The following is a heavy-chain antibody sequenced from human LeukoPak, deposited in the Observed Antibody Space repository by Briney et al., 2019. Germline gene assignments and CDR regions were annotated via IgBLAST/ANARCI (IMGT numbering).Heavy chain of an antibody. CDR1: GLTFRNYA. J-gene: IGHJ4*02. V-gene: IGHV3-30-3*01. CDR2: ISYDGSNK. CDR3: ASGAYSYYDILTDY. Sequence: GGSLRLSCAASGLTFRNYAMSWVRQAPGKGLEWVAVISYDGSNKYYADSVKGRFTISRDNSKNTLYLQMNSLRAEDTAVYYCASGAYSYYDILTDYWGQGTLVTVSS. D-gene: IGHD3-9*01.